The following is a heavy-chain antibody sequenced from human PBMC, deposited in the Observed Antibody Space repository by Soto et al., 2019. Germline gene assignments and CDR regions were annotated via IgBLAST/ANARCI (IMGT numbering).Heavy chain of an antibody. J-gene: IGHJ4*02. CDR2: IYYNGDT. D-gene: IGHD7-27*01. CDR3: AISHRDNCGSPDYFDY. CDR1: GGSISSGGYY. Sequence: QLQPQASGPGLVKPSQTLSLTCTVSGGSISSGGYYWSWILQHPGKGLEWIGYIYYNGDTYYNPSLKRRVFISIDTSKSQFSLRLTSVTAAAAAVYYCAISHRDNCGSPDYFDYWGQGTLVSVS. V-gene: IGHV4-31*03.